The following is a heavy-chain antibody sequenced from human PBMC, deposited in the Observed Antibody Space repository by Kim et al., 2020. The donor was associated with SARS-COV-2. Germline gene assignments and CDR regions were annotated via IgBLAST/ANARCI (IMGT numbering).Heavy chain of an antibody. CDR1: GGTFSSYA. D-gene: IGHD2-21*02. J-gene: IGHJ5*02. V-gene: IGHV1-69*13. CDR3: ARAAVVVTAIQSSWFDP. Sequence: SVKVSCKASGGTFSSYAISWVRQAPGQGLEWMGGIIPIFGTANYAQKFQGRVTITADESTSTAYMELSSLRSEDTAVYYCARAAVVVTAIQSSWFDPWGQGTLVTVSS. CDR2: IIPIFGTA.